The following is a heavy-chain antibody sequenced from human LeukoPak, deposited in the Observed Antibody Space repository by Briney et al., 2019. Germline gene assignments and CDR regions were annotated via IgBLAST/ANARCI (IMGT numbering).Heavy chain of an antibody. V-gene: IGHV1-2*02. D-gene: IGHD2-2*01. CDR3: TRPPPFYHSSRGQALDL. J-gene: IGHJ5*02. CDR2: INPITDDT. Sequence: ASVNVSCKASAYTFSDYYIHWVRQAPGQGLEWLGWINPITDDTHFAPTFQRRVSMTSDTSITTAYLELKRLTSDDTTVYYCTRPPPFYHSSRGQALDLWGQGTMVTVST. CDR1: AYTFSDYY.